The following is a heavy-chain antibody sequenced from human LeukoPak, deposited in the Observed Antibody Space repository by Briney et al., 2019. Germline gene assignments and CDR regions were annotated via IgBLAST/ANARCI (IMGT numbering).Heavy chain of an antibody. CDR2: IYPGDSDT. J-gene: IGHJ4*02. V-gene: IGHV5-51*01. CDR3: AREGRDGFRIIDY. D-gene: IGHD5-24*01. CDR1: GYSFTSYW. Sequence: GESLKISCKSSGYSFTSYWIGWVRQMPGKGLEWMGIIYPGDSDTRYSPSFQGQVTISADKSITTAYLQWSSLKASDTAMYYCAREGRDGFRIIDYWGQGTLVTVSS.